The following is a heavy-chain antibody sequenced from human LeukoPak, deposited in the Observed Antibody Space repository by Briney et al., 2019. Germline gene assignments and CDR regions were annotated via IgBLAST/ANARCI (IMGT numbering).Heavy chain of an antibody. D-gene: IGHD3-22*01. J-gene: IGHJ6*03. V-gene: IGHV3-9*03. Sequence: GGSLRLSCAASGFTFDDYAIHWVRQAPGKGLEWVSGISWNSNTIGYADSVKGRFTISRDNAKNSLYLQMNSLRPEDMALYYCARDYTYYYDSSGYMDVWGKGTTVTISS. CDR1: GFTFDDYA. CDR3: ARDYTYYYDSSGYMDV. CDR2: ISWNSNTI.